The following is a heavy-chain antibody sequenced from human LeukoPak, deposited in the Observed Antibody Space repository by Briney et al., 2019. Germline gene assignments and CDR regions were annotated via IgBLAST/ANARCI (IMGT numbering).Heavy chain of an antibody. CDR2: INPDGRST. CDR1: GFTFITYW. Sequence: GGALTLSCVSSGFTFITYWTHWVRQAPGKGLVWVSRINPDGRSTSYADSVNGRVTISRQKSKKTLYLQMNSLSAADTAVYYCAKIPLSGSYLNYFDYWGQGTLVTVSS. CDR3: AKIPLSGSYLNYFDY. J-gene: IGHJ4*02. D-gene: IGHD1-26*01. V-gene: IGHV3-74*01.